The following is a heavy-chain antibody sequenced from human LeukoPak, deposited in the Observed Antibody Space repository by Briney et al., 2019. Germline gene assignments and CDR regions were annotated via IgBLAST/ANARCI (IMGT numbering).Heavy chain of an antibody. Sequence: GGSLRLSCAASGFTFSSYWMSWVRQAPGKGLEWVANIKPDGSEKHYVDSVKGRLTIARDNAKNSLYLQMNSLRAEDTAVYYCARGDYYGSGSYYHDAFDIWGQGTMVTVSS. J-gene: IGHJ3*02. D-gene: IGHD3-10*01. CDR2: IKPDGSEK. CDR3: ARGDYYGSGSYYHDAFDI. V-gene: IGHV3-7*03. CDR1: GFTFSSYW.